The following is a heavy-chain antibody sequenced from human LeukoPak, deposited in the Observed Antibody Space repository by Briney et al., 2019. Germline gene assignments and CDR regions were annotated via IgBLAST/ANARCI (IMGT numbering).Heavy chain of an antibody. CDR1: GFTFSSYA. J-gene: IGHJ4*02. Sequence: GGSLRLSCAASGFTFSSYAMHWVRQAPGKGLEWVAVISYDGSNKYYADSVKGRFTISRDNSKNTLYLQMNSLRAEDTGLYFCAYYDSSGYYYGRLRYWGQGTPVTVSS. V-gene: IGHV3-30*04. CDR2: ISYDGSNK. D-gene: IGHD3-22*01. CDR3: AYYDSSGYYYGRLRY.